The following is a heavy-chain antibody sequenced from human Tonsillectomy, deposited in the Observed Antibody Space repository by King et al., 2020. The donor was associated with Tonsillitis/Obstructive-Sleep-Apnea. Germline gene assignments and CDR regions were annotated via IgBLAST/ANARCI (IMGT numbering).Heavy chain of an antibody. CDR2: ISYDGSNK. V-gene: IGHV3-30*04. D-gene: IGHD6-19*01. CDR1: GFTFSSYA. CDR3: ARDLSSGWPPEYYFDY. J-gene: IGHJ4*02. Sequence: VQLVESGGGVVQPGRSLRLSCAASGFTFSSYAMHWVRQAPDKGLKWVAVISYDGSNKFYADSVKGRFTISRDNCKNTLYLQMNSLRPEDTAVYYCARDLSSGWPPEYYFDYWGQGTLVTVSS.